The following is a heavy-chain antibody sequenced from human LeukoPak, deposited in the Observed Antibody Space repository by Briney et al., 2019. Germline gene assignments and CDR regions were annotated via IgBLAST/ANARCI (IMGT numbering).Heavy chain of an antibody. CDR3: TRDLLGFATTPLSD. CDR2: INPNRGDT. D-gene: IGHD4-17*01. CDR1: GYTFTGYY. J-gene: IGHJ4*02. V-gene: IGHV1-2*02. Sequence: ASVKVSCKASGYTFTGYYMHWVRQAPGHGLEWMGWINPNRGDTNYAQKFQGRVTMTRDTSISTAFMELTRLTSDDTAVYYCTRDLLGFATTPLSDWGQGTLVTVSS.